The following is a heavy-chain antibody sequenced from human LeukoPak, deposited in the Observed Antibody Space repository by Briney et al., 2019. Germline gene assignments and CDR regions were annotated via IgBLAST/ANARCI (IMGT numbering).Heavy chain of an antibody. V-gene: IGHV4-28*01. CDR1: GYSISSSNW. J-gene: IGHJ4*02. D-gene: IGHD6-13*01. CDR2: IYYSGST. CDR3: ARGSYSSSWYSPTFDY. Sequence: SETLSLTCALSGYSISSSNWWGWIRQPPGKGLEWIGYIYYSGSTYYNPSLKSRVTMSVDTSKNQFSLKLSSVTAVDTAVYYCARGSYSSSWYSPTFDYWGQGTLVTVSS.